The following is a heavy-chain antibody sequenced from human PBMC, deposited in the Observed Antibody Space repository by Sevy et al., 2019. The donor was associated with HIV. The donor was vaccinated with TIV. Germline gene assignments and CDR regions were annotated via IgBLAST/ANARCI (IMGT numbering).Heavy chain of an antibody. CDR1: GFTFRSFS. J-gene: IGHJ5*01. D-gene: IGHD1-1*01. CDR3: ARDSARVIVPTAGFDS. V-gene: IGHV3-33*01. Sequence: GGSLRLSCSASGFTFRSFSMHWVRQAPGKGLEWVAAIWYDGRPKQYADSVKGRFTISRDNSKNMLNLEMNSLRAEDTALYFCARDSARVIVPTAGFDSWGQGTVVTVSS. CDR2: IWYDGRPK.